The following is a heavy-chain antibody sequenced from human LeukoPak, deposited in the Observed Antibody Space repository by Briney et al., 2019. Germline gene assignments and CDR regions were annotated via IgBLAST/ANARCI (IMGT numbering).Heavy chain of an antibody. D-gene: IGHD6-13*01. Sequence: GRSLRLSCAASGFTFSSYGMHWVRQAPGKGLEWVAVISYDGSNKYYADSVKGRFSISRDNSKNTLYLQMNSLRAEDTAVYYCAKSHLGSRSSDSSSWYRPFDYWGQGTLVTVSS. J-gene: IGHJ4*02. CDR3: AKSHLGSRSSDSSSWYRPFDY. V-gene: IGHV3-30*18. CDR2: ISYDGSNK. CDR1: GFTFSSYG.